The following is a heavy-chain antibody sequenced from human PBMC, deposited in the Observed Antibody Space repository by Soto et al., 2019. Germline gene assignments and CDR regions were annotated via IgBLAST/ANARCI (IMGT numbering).Heavy chain of an antibody. V-gene: IGHV3-30*03. J-gene: IGHJ4*02. CDR2: ISIRGGDE. D-gene: IGHD6-6*01. CDR1: GFTFSSYA. CDR3: ARGTIVARQHLDY. Sequence: QVQLVDSGGGVVQPGKSLRLSCAASGFTFSSYAMHWARQAPGKGLEWVTVISIRGGDEYYAESVRGRFTISRDDSKNTLYLQMDSLRVEDTAVHYCARGTIVARQHLDYWGQGTLVTVSS.